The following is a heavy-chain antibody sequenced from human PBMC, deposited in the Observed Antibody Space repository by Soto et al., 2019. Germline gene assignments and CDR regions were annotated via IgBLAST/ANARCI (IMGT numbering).Heavy chain of an antibody. CDR3: ARDQQDF. CDR2: MFSGGNT. Sequence: EVQLVESGGGLIQPGGSLRLSCAASGLTVSSTYMSWVRQAPGKGLEWVSIMFSGGNTYYADSVKGRFTISRDKSKNTLDLQMNDLRAEDTAVYYCARDQQDFWGQGTLVTVSS. CDR1: GLTVSSTY. V-gene: IGHV3-53*01. J-gene: IGHJ4*02.